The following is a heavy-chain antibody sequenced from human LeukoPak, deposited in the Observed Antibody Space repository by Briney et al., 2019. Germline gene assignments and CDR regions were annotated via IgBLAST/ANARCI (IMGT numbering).Heavy chain of an antibody. CDR2: ISESGSPI. Sequence: GGSLRLSCVASGFTFSSYEMNWVRQAPGKGLEWVSYISESGSPIYNADSVKGRFTISRDNSKNILYLQMNSLRAEDTAVYYCAKDRCSNGVGCYYYYMDVWGKGTTVTISS. J-gene: IGHJ6*03. CDR3: AKDRCSNGVGCYYYYMDV. V-gene: IGHV3-48*03. D-gene: IGHD2-8*01. CDR1: GFTFSSYE.